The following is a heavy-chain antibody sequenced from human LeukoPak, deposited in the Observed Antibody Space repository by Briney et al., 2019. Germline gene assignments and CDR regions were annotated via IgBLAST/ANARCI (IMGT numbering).Heavy chain of an antibody. V-gene: IGHV1-8*01. CDR1: GYTFTSYD. CDR2: MNPNSGNT. Sequence: ASVKVSCKASGYTFTSYDINWVRQAPGQGLEWVGWMNPNSGNTGYAQKFQGRVTMTRNTSISTAYMELSSLRSEDTAVYYCARGQAFHAYYYGSGISMDVWGKGTTVTVSS. CDR3: ARGQAFHAYYYGSGISMDV. J-gene: IGHJ6*03. D-gene: IGHD3-10*01.